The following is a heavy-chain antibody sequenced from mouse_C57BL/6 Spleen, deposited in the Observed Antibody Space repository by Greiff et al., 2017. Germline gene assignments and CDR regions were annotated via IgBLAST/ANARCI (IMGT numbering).Heavy chain of an antibody. Sequence: QVQLKESGAELVRPGASVKLSCKASGYTFTDYYINWVKQRPGQGLEWIARIYPGSGNTYYNEKFKGKATLTVEKSSSTAYMQLSSLTSEDSAVYFCAIEQNYYSIDYWGQGTTLTVSS. CDR1: GYTFTDYY. D-gene: IGHD1-1*01. V-gene: IGHV1-76*01. CDR3: AIEQNYYSIDY. CDR2: IYPGSGNT. J-gene: IGHJ2*01.